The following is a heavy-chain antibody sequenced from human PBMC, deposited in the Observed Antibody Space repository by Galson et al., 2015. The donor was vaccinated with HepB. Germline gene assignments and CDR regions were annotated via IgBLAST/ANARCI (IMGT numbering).Heavy chain of an antibody. J-gene: IGHJ5*02. CDR3: ARGGVVVPAAIRTNWFDP. V-gene: IGHV4-34*01. CDR1: GGSFSGYY. Sequence: TLSLTCAVYGGSFSGYYWSWIRQPPGKGLEWIGEINHSGSTNYNPSLKSRVTISVDTSKNQFSLKLSSVTAADTAVYYCARGGVVVPAAIRTNWFDPWGQGTLVTVSS. D-gene: IGHD2-2*02. CDR2: INHSGST.